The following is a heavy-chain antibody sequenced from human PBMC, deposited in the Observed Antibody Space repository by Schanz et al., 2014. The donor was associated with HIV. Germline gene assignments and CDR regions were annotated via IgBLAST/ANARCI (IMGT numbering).Heavy chain of an antibody. D-gene: IGHD4-17*01. V-gene: IGHV3-74*02. Sequence: EVQLVESGGGLVKPGGSLRLSCAASGFSFSDYWMHWVRQVPGKGLLWVSRMNNDVSSRLYADSVKGRFTISRDNAKTSXSLQMHRMSPEDKDVSLYDRASTGYGGGSGYFDLWGRGTLVTVSS. CDR3: DRASTGYGGGSGYFDL. CDR1: GFSFSDYW. J-gene: IGHJ2*01. CDR2: MNNDVSSR.